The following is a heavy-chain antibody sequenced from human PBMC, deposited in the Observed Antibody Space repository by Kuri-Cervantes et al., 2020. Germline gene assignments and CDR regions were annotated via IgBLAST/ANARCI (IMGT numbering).Heavy chain of an antibody. Sequence: GESLKISCAASGFTFSDYYMSWIRQAPGKGLVWVSRINSDGSSTSYADSVKGRFTISRDNAKNTLYLQMNSLRAEDTAAYYCARVGQLVMRAWGQGTLVTVSS. D-gene: IGHD6-13*01. CDR2: INSDGSST. CDR1: GFTFSDYY. V-gene: IGHV3-74*01. CDR3: ARVGQLVMRA. J-gene: IGHJ5*02.